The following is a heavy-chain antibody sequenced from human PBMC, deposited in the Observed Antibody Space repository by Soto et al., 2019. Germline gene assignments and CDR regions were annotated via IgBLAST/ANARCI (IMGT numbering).Heavy chain of an antibody. J-gene: IGHJ5*02. D-gene: IGHD4-17*01. CDR2: INPSGGST. V-gene: IGHV1-46*01. Sequence: ASVKVSCKASGYTFTTYYLHWVRQAPGQGLEWMGIINPSGGSTNYAQRFQGRVTMISDTSTSTVYMELSSLRADDTAVYYCARVVVPTTATTSNWFDPWGQGTLVTVSS. CDR1: GYTFTTYY. CDR3: ARVVVPTTATTSNWFDP.